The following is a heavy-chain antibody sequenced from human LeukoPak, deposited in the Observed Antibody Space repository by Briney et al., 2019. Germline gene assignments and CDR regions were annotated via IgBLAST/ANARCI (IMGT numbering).Heavy chain of an antibody. CDR1: GFTFDDYG. CDR2: ISSSGTYI. V-gene: IGHV3-21*01. CDR3: ARDALNAFDI. Sequence: GGSLRLSCAASGFTFDDYGMSWVRQAPGKGLEWVSSISSSGTYIYYADSVKGRFTISRDNAKNSLYLQMNSLRAEDTAVYYCARDALNAFDIWGQGTMVTVSS. J-gene: IGHJ3*02. D-gene: IGHD3-16*02.